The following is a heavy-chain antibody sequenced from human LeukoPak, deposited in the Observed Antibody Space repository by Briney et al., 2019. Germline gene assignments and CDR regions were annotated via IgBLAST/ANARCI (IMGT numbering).Heavy chain of an antibody. V-gene: IGHV4-39*07. D-gene: IGHD6-13*01. CDR2: IYYSGST. Sequence: LETLSLTCTVSGGSISSSSYYWGWIRQPPGKGLEWIGSIYYSGSTYYNPSLKSRVTISVDTSKNQFSLKLSSVTAADTAVYYCARGSNGYYYYYMDVWGKGTTVTVSS. CDR3: ARGSNGYYYYYMDV. J-gene: IGHJ6*03. CDR1: GGSISSSSYY.